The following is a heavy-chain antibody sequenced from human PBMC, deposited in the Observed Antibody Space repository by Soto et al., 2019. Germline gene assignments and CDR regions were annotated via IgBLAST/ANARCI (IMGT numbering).Heavy chain of an antibody. CDR2: IYYSGST. D-gene: IGHD4-17*01. CDR3: ARDRRGYGDSSPNPGYYYYYGMDV. CDR1: GGSISSGGYY. V-gene: IGHV4-31*03. J-gene: IGHJ6*02. Sequence: QVQLQESGPGLVKPSQTLSLTCTVSGGSISSGGYYWSWIRQHPGKGLEWIGYIYYSGSTYYNPFLKGRVTISVDTSKNQFSLKLRSVTAADTAVYYCARDRRGYGDSSPNPGYYYYYGMDVWGQGTTVTVSS.